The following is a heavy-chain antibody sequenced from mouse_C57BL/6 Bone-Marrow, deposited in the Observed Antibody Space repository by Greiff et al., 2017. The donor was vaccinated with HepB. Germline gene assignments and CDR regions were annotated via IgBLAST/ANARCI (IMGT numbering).Heavy chain of an antibody. D-gene: IGHD3-2*02. CDR2: IYPGDGDT. Sequence: VQRVESGPELVKPGASVKISCKASGYAFSSSWMNWVKQRPGKGLEWIGRIYPGDGDTNYNGKFKGKATLTADKSSSTAYMQLSSLTSEDSAVYFCARQTAQADYWGQGTTLTVSS. CDR3: ARQTAQADY. V-gene: IGHV1-82*01. CDR1: GYAFSSSW. J-gene: IGHJ2*01.